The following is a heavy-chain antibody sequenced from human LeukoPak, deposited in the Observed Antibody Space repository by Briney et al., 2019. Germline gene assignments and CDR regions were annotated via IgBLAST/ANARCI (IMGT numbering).Heavy chain of an antibody. CDR2: ISGSGGIT. Sequence: PGGSLLLSCTASGFAFSTYGMGWGRRAPGKGLEWVSVISGSGGITHYADSVKGRFTISRDNAKNSLYLQMNSLRAEDTAVYYCARGNYYDSSGYYYWGQGTLVTVSS. CDR3: ARGNYYDSSGYYY. J-gene: IGHJ4*02. D-gene: IGHD3-22*01. V-gene: IGHV3-23*01. CDR1: GFAFSTYG.